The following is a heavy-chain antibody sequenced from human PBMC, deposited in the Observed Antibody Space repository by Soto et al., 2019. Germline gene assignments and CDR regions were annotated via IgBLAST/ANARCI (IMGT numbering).Heavy chain of an antibody. V-gene: IGHV1-18*04. CDR3: AREFRSTFYCGTDNRYYFDY. CDR2: ISLYSGNT. Sequence: ASVKVSCKASGYTFSTHGFIWVRQAPGQGLEWMGWISLYSGNTDYAQIFQGRITMTTDTSTSTAYMELGSLRSDDTAVYYCAREFRSTFYCGTDNRYYFDYWGQGTLVTVSS. J-gene: IGHJ4*01. D-gene: IGHD2-21*01. CDR1: GYTFSTHG.